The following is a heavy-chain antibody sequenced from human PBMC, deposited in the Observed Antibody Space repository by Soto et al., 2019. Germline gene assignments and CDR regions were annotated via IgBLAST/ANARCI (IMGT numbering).Heavy chain of an antibody. Sequence: QVQLVQSGAEVKKPGASVKVSCKASGYSFATYGFSWVRQAPGQGLECVGWISAHNGDTHYSQKFQVRVTLTTDTSTNSGYMALRSLTSDDTAVYFCATEPIYYDDGSGYYPLGHWGQGTLVTVSS. CDR2: ISAHNGDT. J-gene: IGHJ4*02. CDR1: GYSFATYG. CDR3: ATEPIYYDDGSGYYPLGH. V-gene: IGHV1-18*04. D-gene: IGHD3-22*01.